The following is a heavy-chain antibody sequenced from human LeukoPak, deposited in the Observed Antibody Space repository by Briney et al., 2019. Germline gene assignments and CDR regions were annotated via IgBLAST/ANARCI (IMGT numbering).Heavy chain of an antibody. CDR2: ISYEGRNK. Sequence: GGSLRLSCAASGFTFSNYGMHWVRQAPGKGLEWVSVISYEGRNKYYADSVKGRFTISRDNSKNTLYLQMNSLTPEDTAVYYCAKTSGNYYDSSGFNDCSGQGTLVTVSS. V-gene: IGHV3-30*18. D-gene: IGHD3-22*01. J-gene: IGHJ4*02. CDR1: GFTFSNYG. CDR3: AKTSGNYYDSSGFNDC.